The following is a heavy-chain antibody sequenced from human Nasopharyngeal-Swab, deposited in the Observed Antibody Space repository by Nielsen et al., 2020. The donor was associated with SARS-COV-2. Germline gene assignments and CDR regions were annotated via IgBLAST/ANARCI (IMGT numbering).Heavy chain of an antibody. V-gene: IGHV1-24*01. CDR1: GYRFSELS. CDR2: FEPGDDEK. J-gene: IGHJ6*03. CDR3: ATWTQTSTLFHYYYYIDV. D-gene: IGHD2-2*01. Sequence: ASVKVSCKVSGYRFSELSMHWVRQAPGKGLEWMGGFEPGDDEKIYAPKFQGRVTMTEDTSTNTAYLELSSLGSGDTAVYFCATWTQTSTLFHYYYYIDVWGKGTTVTVSS.